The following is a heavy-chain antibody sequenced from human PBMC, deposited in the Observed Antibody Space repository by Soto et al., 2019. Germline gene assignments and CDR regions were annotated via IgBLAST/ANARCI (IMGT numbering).Heavy chain of an antibody. CDR1: GGSISSGGYY. CDR3: ARGMDSSSWRLWFDP. D-gene: IGHD6-13*01. CDR2: IYYGGST. Sequence: SETLSLTCTVSGGSISSGGYYWSWIRQHPGKGLEWIGYIYYGGSTYYSPSLKSRVTISVDTSKNQFSLKLSSVTAADTAVYYCARGMDSSSWRLWFDPWGQGTLVTVSS. J-gene: IGHJ5*02. V-gene: IGHV4-31*03.